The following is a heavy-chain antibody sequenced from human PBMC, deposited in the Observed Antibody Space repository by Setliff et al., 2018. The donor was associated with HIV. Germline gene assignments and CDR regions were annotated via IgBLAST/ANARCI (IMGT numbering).Heavy chain of an antibody. Sequence: GGSLRLSCAASGFTFSTFAMHWVRQAPGKGPEWVSVISYDASRASYSDSVKGRFTISRDTSKNTLFLQINSLRPEDTAVYYCARVSVASRYNSDMDVWGKGTTVTVSS. J-gene: IGHJ6*03. CDR3: ARVSVASRYNSDMDV. D-gene: IGHD5-12*01. CDR2: ISYDASRA. V-gene: IGHV3-30*01. CDR1: GFTFSTFA.